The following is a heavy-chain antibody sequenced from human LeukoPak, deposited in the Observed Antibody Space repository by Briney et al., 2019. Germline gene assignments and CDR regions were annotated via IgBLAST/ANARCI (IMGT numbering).Heavy chain of an antibody. CDR1: GFTFNNYG. V-gene: IGHV3-30*18. CDR2: ISYDGSNK. CDR3: AKDRYYYDSSGLFGY. D-gene: IGHD3-22*01. Sequence: GGSLRLSCAASGFTFNNYGMHWVRQAPGKGLEWVAVISYDGSNKYYADSVKGRFTISRDNSKNTLYLQMNSLRAEDTAVYYCAKDRYYYDSSGLFGYWGQGTLVTVSS. J-gene: IGHJ4*02.